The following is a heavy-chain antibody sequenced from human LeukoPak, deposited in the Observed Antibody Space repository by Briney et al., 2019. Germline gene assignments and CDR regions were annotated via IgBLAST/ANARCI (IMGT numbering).Heavy chain of an antibody. CDR1: GGSISSSSYY. D-gene: IGHD2-2*02. CDR3: ARSRGSRVPAAIMLWSWWGFDY. V-gene: IGHV4-39*01. Sequence: PSETLSLTCTVSGGSISSSSYYWGWIRQPPGKGLEWIGSIYYSGSTYYNPSLKSRVTISVDTSKNQFSLKLSSVTAADTAVYYCARSRGSRVPAAIMLWSWWGFDYWGQGTLVTVSS. J-gene: IGHJ4*02. CDR2: IYYSGST.